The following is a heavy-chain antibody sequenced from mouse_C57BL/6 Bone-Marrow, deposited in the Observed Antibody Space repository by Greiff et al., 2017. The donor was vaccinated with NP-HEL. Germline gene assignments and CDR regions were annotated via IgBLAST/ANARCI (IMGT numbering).Heavy chain of an antibody. CDR1: GFTFSDYY. Sequence: EVHLVESEGGLVQPGSSMNLSCTASGFTFSDYYMAWVRQVPEKGLEWVANINYDGSSTYYLDSLKSRFIISTDNAKNILYLQMSSLKSENTATYDCARDRGGNHYAMDYWGQGTSGTVSS. D-gene: IGHD2-1*01. J-gene: IGHJ4*01. CDR2: INYDGSST. V-gene: IGHV5-16*01. CDR3: ARDRGGNHYAMDY.